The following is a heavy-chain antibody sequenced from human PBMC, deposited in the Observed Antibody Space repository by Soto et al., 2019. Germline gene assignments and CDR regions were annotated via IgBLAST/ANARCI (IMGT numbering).Heavy chain of an antibody. CDR2: IIPILGIA. D-gene: IGHD3-22*01. J-gene: IGHJ3*02. CDR1: GGTFSSYT. Sequence: QVQLVQSGAEVKKPGSSVKVSCKASGGTFSSYTISWVRQAPGQGLEWMGRIIPILGIANYAQKFQGRGTITADKSTSTAYMEMSRLRSEDTAVYYCARDVGYDSSGSGVEAAFDIWGQGTMVTVSS. V-gene: IGHV1-69*08. CDR3: ARDVGYDSSGSGVEAAFDI.